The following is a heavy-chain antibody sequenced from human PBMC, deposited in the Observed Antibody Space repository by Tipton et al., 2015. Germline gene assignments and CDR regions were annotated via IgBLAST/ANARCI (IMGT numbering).Heavy chain of an antibody. V-gene: IGHV4-61*01. CDR2: ISYSGST. Sequence: TLSLTCTVSGGSVSTSNYYWGWIRQSPGKGLEWIGYISYSGSTHYNPSLKRRVTISLDTSKNQFSLTLNSVTAADTAVYYCARDLEHGMVVWGQGTTVPVSS. D-gene: IGHD5-24*01. CDR3: ARDLEHGMVV. J-gene: IGHJ6*02. CDR1: GGSVSTSNYY.